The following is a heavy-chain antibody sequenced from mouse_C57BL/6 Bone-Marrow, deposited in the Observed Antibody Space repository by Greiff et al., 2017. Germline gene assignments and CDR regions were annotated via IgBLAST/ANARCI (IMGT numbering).Heavy chain of an antibody. Sequence: VQLQQSGPELVRPGASVKISCKASGYNFTSHWMQWVRQRPGQGLEWIGEIFPGSGSTYDNEKFQGKATLTEDTSSSPAYLQLSSLTSEDSAVYFCATMYYWGQGTSVTVSS. V-gene: IGHV1-56*01. J-gene: IGHJ4*01. CDR2: IFPGSGST. CDR3: ATMYY. CDR1: GYNFTSHW.